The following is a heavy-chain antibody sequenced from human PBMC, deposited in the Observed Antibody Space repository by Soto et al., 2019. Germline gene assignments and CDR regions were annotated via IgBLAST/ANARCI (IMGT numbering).Heavy chain of an antibody. CDR1: GFTFSSYA. CDR3: AKDTAFIVVGA. CDR2: ISGSGVST. J-gene: IGHJ4*02. Sequence: EVQLLESGGGLVQPGGSLRLSCAASGFTFSSYAMSWVRQAPGKGLEWVSAISGSGVSTYYADYVKGRITISRDNSKSTLYLQIYSLSAEDTAVYYCAKDTAFIVVGAWGQGNLVTVSS. D-gene: IGHD2-2*01. V-gene: IGHV3-23*01.